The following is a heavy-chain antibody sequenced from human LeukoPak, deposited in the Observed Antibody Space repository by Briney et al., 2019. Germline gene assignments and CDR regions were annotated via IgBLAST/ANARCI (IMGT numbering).Heavy chain of an antibody. Sequence: SETLSLTCAVYGGSFSGYYWSWIRQPPGKGLEWIGSIYYSGSTYYNPSLKSRVTISVDTSKNQFSLKLSSVTAADTAVYYCARMATYYDILTGYPSGWFDPWGQGTLVTVSS. D-gene: IGHD3-9*01. V-gene: IGHV4-34*01. J-gene: IGHJ5*02. CDR3: ARMATYYDILTGYPSGWFDP. CDR2: IYYSGST. CDR1: GGSFSGYY.